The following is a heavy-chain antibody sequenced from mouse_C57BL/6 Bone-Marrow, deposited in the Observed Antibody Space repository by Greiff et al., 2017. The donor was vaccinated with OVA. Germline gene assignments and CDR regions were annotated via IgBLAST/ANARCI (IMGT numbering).Heavy chain of an antibody. CDR3: TTCSPGVAMDY. CDR1: GFNIKDDY. J-gene: IGHJ4*01. D-gene: IGHD1-1*01. CDR2: IDPENGDT. Sequence: VQLQQSGAELVRPGASVKLSCTASGFNIKDDYMHWVKQRPEQGLEWIGWIDPENGDTEYASKFQGKATITADTSSNTTYLQLSSLTSEDTAVYYCTTCSPGVAMDYGGQGTSVTVSS. V-gene: IGHV14-4*01.